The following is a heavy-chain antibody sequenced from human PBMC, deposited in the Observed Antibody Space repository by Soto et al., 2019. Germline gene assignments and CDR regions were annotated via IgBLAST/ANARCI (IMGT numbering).Heavy chain of an antibody. J-gene: IGHJ5*02. CDR2: IKQDGSEK. Sequence: GGSLRLSCAASGFTFSSHWMTWVRQAPGKGLEWVANIKQDGSEKHYVDSVKGRFTISRDNAKNSLYLQMNSLRAEDTAVYYCARVDIWFDHWGQGTLVTVSS. CDR3: ARVDIWFDH. V-gene: IGHV3-7*04. D-gene: IGHD2-15*01. CDR1: GFTFSSHW.